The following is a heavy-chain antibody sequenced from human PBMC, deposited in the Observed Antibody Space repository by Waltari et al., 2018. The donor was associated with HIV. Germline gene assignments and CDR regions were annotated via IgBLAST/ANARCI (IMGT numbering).Heavy chain of an antibody. V-gene: IGHV3-11*01. Sequence: QVQLVESGGGVVKPGGSLRLSCAASGFTFSDYYMSWVRQAAGKGLEWVLYIKTCGISIYYTVSGKGRFTISRDNAKNSLYLQMDNLRGEDTAVYYCARPRYSGYDYPTFLDYWGQGNPVTVSS. CDR3: ARPRYSGYDYPTFLDY. CDR1: GFTFSDYY. D-gene: IGHD5-12*01. J-gene: IGHJ4*02. CDR2: IKTCGISI.